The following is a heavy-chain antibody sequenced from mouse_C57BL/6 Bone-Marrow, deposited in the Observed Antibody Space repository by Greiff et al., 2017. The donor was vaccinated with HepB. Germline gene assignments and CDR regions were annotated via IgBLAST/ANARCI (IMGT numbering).Heavy chain of an antibody. CDR1: GYTFTSYW. Sequence: VNLVESGAELVKPGASVKLSCKASGYTFTSYWMHWVKQRPGQGLEWIGMIHPNSGSTNYNEKFKSKATLTVDKSSSTAYMQLSSLTSEDSAVYYCARGELGDYFDYWGQGTTLTVSS. J-gene: IGHJ2*01. CDR3: ARGELGDYFDY. V-gene: IGHV1-64*01. CDR2: IHPNSGST. D-gene: IGHD4-1*01.